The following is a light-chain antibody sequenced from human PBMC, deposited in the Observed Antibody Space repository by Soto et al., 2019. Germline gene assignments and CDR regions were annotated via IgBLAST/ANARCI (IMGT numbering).Light chain of an antibody. CDR2: EAS. Sequence: QSALTQPASVSGSPGQSITISCTGTSSDIGNYDFVSWYQQVPGTAPKAMIYEASNRPSGVSNRFSGSKSGNTASLTISGLQAEDEADYYCSSYTSSSTPEVFGGGTKLTVL. V-gene: IGLV2-14*01. CDR1: SSDIGNYDF. CDR3: SSYTSSSTPEV. J-gene: IGLJ2*01.